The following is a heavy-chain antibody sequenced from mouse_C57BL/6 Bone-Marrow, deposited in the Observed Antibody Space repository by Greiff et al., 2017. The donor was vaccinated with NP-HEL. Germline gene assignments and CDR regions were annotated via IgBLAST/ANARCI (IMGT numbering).Heavy chain of an antibody. CDR2: IDPANGNT. J-gene: IGHJ3*01. V-gene: IGHV14-3*01. Sequence: VQLKQSVAELVRPGASVKLSCTASGFNIKNTYMHWVKQRPEQGLEWIGRIDPANGNTKYAPKFQGKATITADTSSNTAYLQLSSLTSEDTAIYSCAPYDYDGGGFAYWGQGTLVTVSA. CDR1: GFNIKNTY. D-gene: IGHD2-4*01. CDR3: APYDYDGGGFAY.